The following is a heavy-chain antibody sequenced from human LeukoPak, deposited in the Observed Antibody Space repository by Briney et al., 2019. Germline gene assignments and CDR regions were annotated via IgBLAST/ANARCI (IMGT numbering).Heavy chain of an antibody. CDR2: ISGSGDGT. D-gene: IGHD1-26*01. CDR3: AKGHAPSGSYADY. V-gene: IGHV3-23*01. CDR1: GFTFSNYA. J-gene: IGHJ4*02. Sequence: PGGSLRLSCAASGFTFSNYAMTWVRQAPGKGLECVSSISGSGDGTYYADAVKGRFTISRDNSKNTLYVQMNSLRAEDTAVYYCAKGHAPSGSYADYWGQGALVTVSS.